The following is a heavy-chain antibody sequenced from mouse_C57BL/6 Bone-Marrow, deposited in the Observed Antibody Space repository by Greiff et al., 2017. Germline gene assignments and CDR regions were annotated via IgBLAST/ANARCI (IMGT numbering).Heavy chain of an antibody. J-gene: IGHJ4*01. CDR1: GFTFSSYT. CDR3: ARGGPYYDGSSFYYYAMDY. Sequence: DVKLVESGGGLVKPGGSLKLSCAASGFTFSSYTMSWVRQTPEKRLEWVATISGGGGNTYYPDSVKGRFTISRDNAKNTLYLQMSSLRSEDTALYYSARGGPYYDGSSFYYYAMDYWGQGTSVTVSS. D-gene: IGHD1-1*01. V-gene: IGHV5-9*01. CDR2: ISGGGGNT.